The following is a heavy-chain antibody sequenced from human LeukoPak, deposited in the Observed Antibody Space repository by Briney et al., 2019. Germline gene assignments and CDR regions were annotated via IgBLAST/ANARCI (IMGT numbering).Heavy chain of an antibody. CDR3: ATKLPNYYDSSGYYYVSWFDL. CDR2: FDPEDGET. D-gene: IGHD3-22*01. J-gene: IGHJ5*02. Sequence: ASVKVSCKVSGYTLTELSMHWVRQAPGKGLEWMGGFDPEDGETIYAQKFQGRVTMTEDTSTDTAYMELSSLRSEDTAVYYCATKLPNYYDSSGYYYVSWFDLWGQGTLVTVSS. CDR1: GYTLTELS. V-gene: IGHV1-24*01.